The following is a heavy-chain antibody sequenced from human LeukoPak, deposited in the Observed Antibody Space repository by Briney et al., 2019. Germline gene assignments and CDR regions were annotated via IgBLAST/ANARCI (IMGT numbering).Heavy chain of an antibody. V-gene: IGHV1-2*04. D-gene: IGHD4-23*01. CDR1: GYTFTGYY. CDR2: INPNSGGT. J-gene: IGHJ6*03. CDR3: ARDLSVNYYYYYMDV. Sequence: ASVKVSCKASGYTFTGYYMHWVRQAPGQGLEWMGWINPNSGGTNYAQKFQGWVTMTRDTSISTAYMELSRLRSDDTAVYYCARDLSVNYYYYYMDVWGKGTTVTVSS.